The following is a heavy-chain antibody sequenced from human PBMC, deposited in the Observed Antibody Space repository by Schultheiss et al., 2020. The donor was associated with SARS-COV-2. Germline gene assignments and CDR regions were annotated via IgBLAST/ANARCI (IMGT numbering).Heavy chain of an antibody. D-gene: IGHD6-19*01. CDR1: GGSFSGYY. J-gene: IGHJ6*02. CDR3: ARGNSGWYGDYYYGMDV. CDR2: INHSGST. V-gene: IGHV4-34*01. Sequence: SETLSLTCAVYGGSFSGYYWSWIRQPPGKGLEWIGEINHSGSTNYNPSLKSRVTISVDTSKNKFSLKLSSVTAADTAVYYCARGNSGWYGDYYYGMDVWGQGTTVTVSS.